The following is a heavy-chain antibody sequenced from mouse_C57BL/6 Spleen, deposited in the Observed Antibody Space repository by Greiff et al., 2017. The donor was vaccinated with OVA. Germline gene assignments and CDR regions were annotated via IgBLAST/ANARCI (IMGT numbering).Heavy chain of an antibody. J-gene: IGHJ1*03. CDR3: AITSAYSGSSRYWYFDV. V-gene: IGHV1-52*01. CDR2: IDPSDSET. D-gene: IGHD1-1*01. CDR1: GYTFTSYW. Sequence: QVQLKEPGAELVRPGSSVKLSCKASGYTFTSYWMHWVKQRPIQGLEWIGNIDPSDSETQYNPKFKDKATLTVDKSSSTAYMQLSSLTSEDAAVYYCAITSAYSGSSRYWYFDVWGTGTTVTVSS.